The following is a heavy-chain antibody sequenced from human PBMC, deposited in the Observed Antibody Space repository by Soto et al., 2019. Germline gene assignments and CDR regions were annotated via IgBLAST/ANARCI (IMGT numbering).Heavy chain of an antibody. CDR3: ARDAAGDSAFDY. CDR2: IWYDGSNK. D-gene: IGHD4-17*01. J-gene: IGHJ4*02. V-gene: IGHV3-33*01. Sequence: GGSLRLSCAASGFTFSSYGMHWVRQAPGKGLEWVAVIWYDGSNKYYADSVKGRFTISRDNSKNTLYLQMNSLRAEDTAVYYCARDAAGDSAFDYWGQGTLVTVSS. CDR1: GFTFSSYG.